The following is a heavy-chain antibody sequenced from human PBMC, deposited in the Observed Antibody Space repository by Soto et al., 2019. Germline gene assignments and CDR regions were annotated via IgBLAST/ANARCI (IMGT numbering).Heavy chain of an antibody. D-gene: IGHD5-12*01. V-gene: IGHV4-59*08. CDR1: GGSISSYY. Sequence: SETPSLTCTVSGGSISSYYWSWIRQPPGKGLEWIGYIYYSGSTNYNPSLKSRVTISVDTSKNQFSLKLSSVTAADTAVYYCARRNKERGYSGYGGYYYYYMDVWGKGTTVTVSS. CDR2: IYYSGST. J-gene: IGHJ6*03. CDR3: ARRNKERGYSGYGGYYYYYMDV.